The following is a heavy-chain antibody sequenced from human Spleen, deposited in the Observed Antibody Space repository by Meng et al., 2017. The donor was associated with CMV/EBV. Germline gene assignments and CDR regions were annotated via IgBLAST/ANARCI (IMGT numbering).Heavy chain of an antibody. CDR1: GFTFDDFA. CDR3: VKDMWAAVGLSAFDA. V-gene: IGHV3-9*01. CDR2: ISWNGGTI. J-gene: IGHJ3*01. D-gene: IGHD6-19*01. Sequence: GGSLRLSCAASGFTFDDFAMHWVRQVPGRGLEWVSFISWNGGTIHQADSVRGRFTISRDNAKNSLYLQIHSLRPEDTALYYCVKDMWAAVGLSAFDAWGQGTMVTVSS.